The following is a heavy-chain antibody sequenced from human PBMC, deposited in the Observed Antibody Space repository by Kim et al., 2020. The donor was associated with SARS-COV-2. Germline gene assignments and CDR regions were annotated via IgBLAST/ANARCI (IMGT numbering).Heavy chain of an antibody. CDR1: GGSFSGFY. V-gene: IGHV4-34*01. CDR3: ATKGGQQLLWGFY. Sequence: ETLSLTCAVYGGSFSGFYWSWIRQPPGKGLEWIGEINHYGSTNYNPSLKSRVTISVDTSKNQFSLELKSVTAADTAVYYCATKGGQQLLWGFYWGQGTLVTVSS. D-gene: IGHD1-26*01. J-gene: IGHJ4*02. CDR2: INHYGST.